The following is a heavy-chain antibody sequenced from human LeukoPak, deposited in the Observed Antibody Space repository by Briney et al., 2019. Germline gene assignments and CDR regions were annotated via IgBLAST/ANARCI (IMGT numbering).Heavy chain of an antibody. V-gene: IGHV1-18*01. CDR3: AKLPYSSSPADAFDI. CDR1: GYTFTSYG. D-gene: IGHD6-6*01. CDR2: ISAYNGNT. Sequence: GASVKVSCKASGYTFTSYGISWVRQAPGQGLEWMGWISAYNGNTNYAQKLQGRVTMTTDTSTSTVYMELSSLRSEDTAVYYCAKLPYSSSPADAFDIWGQGTMVTVSS. J-gene: IGHJ3*02.